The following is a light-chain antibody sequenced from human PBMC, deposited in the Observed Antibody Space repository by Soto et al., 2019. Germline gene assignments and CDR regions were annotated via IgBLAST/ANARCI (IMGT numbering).Light chain of an antibody. CDR1: NIGSYS. J-gene: IGLJ3*02. V-gene: IGLV3-21*04. Sequence: SYELTQPPSVSVAPGKTARITCGGNNIGSYSVHWYQQKPGQAPLLVIYYDTDRPSGIPERFSGSSSGNTATLTISRVEAGDEADYYCQVFDSSSDRVFGGGTKLTVL. CDR2: YDT. CDR3: QVFDSSSDRV.